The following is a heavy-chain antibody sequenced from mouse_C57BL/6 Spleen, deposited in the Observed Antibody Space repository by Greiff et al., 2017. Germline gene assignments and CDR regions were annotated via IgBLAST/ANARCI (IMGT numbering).Heavy chain of an antibody. J-gene: IGHJ2*01. CDR3: ARDGNYYYGGYFDY. CDR1: GYTFTSYW. Sequence: VQLQQPGAELVRPGSSVKLSCKASGYTFTSYWMDWVKQRPGQGLEWIGNIYPSDSETHYNQKFKDKATLTVDKSSSTAYMQLSSLTSEDSAVYYCARDGNYYYGGYFDYWGQGTTLTVSS. CDR2: IYPSDSET. V-gene: IGHV1-61*01. D-gene: IGHD1-1*01.